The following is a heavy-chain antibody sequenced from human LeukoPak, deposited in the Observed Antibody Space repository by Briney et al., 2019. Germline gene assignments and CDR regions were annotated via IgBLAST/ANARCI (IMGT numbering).Heavy chain of an antibody. CDR2: IYISGST. CDR3: ARDLYYDILTGYRLGVYYYYMDV. CDR1: GGSINSYY. D-gene: IGHD3-9*01. Sequence: SETLSLTCTVSGGSINSYYWSWIRQPAGKGLEWIGRIYISGSTNYNPSFKSRVTMSVDTSKNQFSLKLSSVTAADTAVYYCARDLYYDILTGYRLGVYYYYMDVWGKGTTVTISS. J-gene: IGHJ6*03. V-gene: IGHV4-4*07.